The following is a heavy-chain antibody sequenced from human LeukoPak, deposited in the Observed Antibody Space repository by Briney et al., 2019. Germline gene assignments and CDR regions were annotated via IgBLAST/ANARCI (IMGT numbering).Heavy chain of an antibody. CDR3: ARSLAVPAASSWFDP. CDR2: ISGSGGST. CDR1: GVTFSSYA. D-gene: IGHD2-2*01. V-gene: IGHV3-23*01. J-gene: IGHJ5*02. Sequence: GGSLRLSCAGSGVTFSSYAMSWVRQAPGKGLEWVSGISGSGGSTFYADSVKGRFTISRDNSKNTLYLQMNSLRAEDTAVYYCARSLAVPAASSWFDPWGQGTLVTVSS.